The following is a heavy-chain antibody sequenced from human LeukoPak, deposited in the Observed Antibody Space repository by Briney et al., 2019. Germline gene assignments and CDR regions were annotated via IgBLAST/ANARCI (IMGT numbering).Heavy chain of an antibody. Sequence: PGRSLRLSCAASGFTFSNYGMHWVRQAPGKGLEWVAFISYDGNNQYYADSVKGLFTISRDNSKNTLYLQTNSRRPEDTAVYYCAKTVNFYDSRRLDYWGQGALVTVSS. CDR2: ISYDGNNQ. D-gene: IGHD3-22*01. V-gene: IGHV3-30*18. J-gene: IGHJ4*02. CDR1: GFTFSNYG. CDR3: AKTVNFYDSRRLDY.